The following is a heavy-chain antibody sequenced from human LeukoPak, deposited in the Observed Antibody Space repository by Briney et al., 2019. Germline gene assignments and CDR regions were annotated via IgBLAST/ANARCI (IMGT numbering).Heavy chain of an antibody. CDR3: ARVNYLNWFDP. Sequence: SETLSLTCTVSGGSISSGDYYWSWIRQPPGKGLEWIGYIYYSGSTYYNPSLKSRVTISVDTSKNQSSLKLSSVTAADTAVYYCARVNYLNWFDPWGQGTLVTVSS. D-gene: IGHD1-7*01. J-gene: IGHJ5*02. CDR1: GGSISSGDYY. CDR2: IYYSGST. V-gene: IGHV4-30-4*01.